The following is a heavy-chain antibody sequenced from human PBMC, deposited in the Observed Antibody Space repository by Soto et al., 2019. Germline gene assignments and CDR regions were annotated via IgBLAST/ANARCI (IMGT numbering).Heavy chain of an antibody. CDR3: ATHVTLPLAGTGFDS. Sequence: SETLSLTCTVSGGSISGYYWRWLRQPPGKGLEWIGYIYSIGSTNYNPSLRSRVTMSIDTSQEQFSLKLSSVTATDTAVYYCATHVTLPLAGTGFDSWRRGTLDPVSS. CDR2: IYSIGST. J-gene: IGHJ4*02. V-gene: IGHV4-59*08. CDR1: GGSISGYY. D-gene: IGHD6-19*01.